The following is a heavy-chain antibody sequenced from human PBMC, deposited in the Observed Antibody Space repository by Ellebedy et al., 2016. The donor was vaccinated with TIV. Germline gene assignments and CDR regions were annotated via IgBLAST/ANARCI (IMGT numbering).Heavy chain of an antibody. V-gene: IGHV3-7*01. Sequence: GESLKISXAASGFTFSSYSMSWVRQAPGKGLEWVANIKQDGSEKYYVDSVKGRFTISRDNAKNSLYLQMNSLRAEDTAVYYCARANGAYYYDSSGSHFFPSWFNPWGQGTLVTVSS. CDR1: GFTFSSYS. D-gene: IGHD3-22*01. CDR2: IKQDGSEK. CDR3: ARANGAYYYDSSGSHFFPSWFNP. J-gene: IGHJ5*02.